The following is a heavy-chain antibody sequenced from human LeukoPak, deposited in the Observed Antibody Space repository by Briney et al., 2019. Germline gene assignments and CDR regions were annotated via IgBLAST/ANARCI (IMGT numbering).Heavy chain of an antibody. CDR3: ARDLGYYDFWSGYYTPGHFDY. CDR1: GFTFSSYS. V-gene: IGHV3-21*01. J-gene: IGHJ4*02. Sequence: PGGSLRLSCAASGFTFSSYSMNWVRQAPGKGLEWVSSISSSSSYIYYADSVKGRFTISRDNAKNSLYLQMNSLRAEDTAVYYCARDLGYYDFWSGYYTPGHFDYWGQGTLVTVSS. D-gene: IGHD3-3*01. CDR2: ISSSSSYI.